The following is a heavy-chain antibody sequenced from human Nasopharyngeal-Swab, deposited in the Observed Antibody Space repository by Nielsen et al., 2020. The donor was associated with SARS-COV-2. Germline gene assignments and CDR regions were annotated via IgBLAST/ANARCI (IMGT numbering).Heavy chain of an antibody. V-gene: IGHV1-46*01. D-gene: IGHD6-13*01. Sequence: ASVKVSCKASGYTFTSYYMHWVRQAPGQGLEWMGIINPSGGSTSYAQKFQGRVNMTRDTYTSTVYMELSSLRSEDTAVYYCARDDSTAAGTKAFDIWGQGTMVTVSS. CDR2: INPSGGST. CDR3: ARDDSTAAGTKAFDI. CDR1: GYTFTSYY. J-gene: IGHJ3*02.